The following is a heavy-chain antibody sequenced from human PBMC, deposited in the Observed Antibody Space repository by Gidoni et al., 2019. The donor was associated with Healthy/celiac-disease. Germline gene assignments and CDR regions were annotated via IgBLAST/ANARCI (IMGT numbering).Heavy chain of an antibody. CDR2: IYYSGST. J-gene: IGHJ5*02. Sequence: QVQLQESGPGLVKPSQTLSLTCTVSGGPISSGGYYWSWTRQHPGKGLEWIGYIYYSGSTYYNPSLKSRVTRSVDTSKNQFSLKLSSVTAADTAVYYCARDRGSWEWPPAGIDPWGQGTLVTVSS. D-gene: IGHD3-3*01. V-gene: IGHV4-31*03. CDR1: GGPISSGGYY. CDR3: ARDRGSWEWPPAGIDP.